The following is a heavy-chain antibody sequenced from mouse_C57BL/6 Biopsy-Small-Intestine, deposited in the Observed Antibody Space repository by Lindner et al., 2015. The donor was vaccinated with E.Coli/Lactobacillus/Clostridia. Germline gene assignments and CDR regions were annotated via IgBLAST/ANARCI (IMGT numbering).Heavy chain of an antibody. Sequence: SVKVSCKTSGYTFSGYFMHWVRQAPGQGLEWMGWINPKSGGTTYGQKFQGRVSMTRDTSTSTFYLEVSSLRSDDTAVYYCVRDKSMFGEFAYDFWGQGTQVTVSS. D-gene: IGHD2-10*02. CDR2: INPKSGGT. CDR1: GYTFSGYF. CDR3: VRDKSMFGEFAYDF. J-gene: IGHJ4*01. V-gene: IGHV1-64*01.